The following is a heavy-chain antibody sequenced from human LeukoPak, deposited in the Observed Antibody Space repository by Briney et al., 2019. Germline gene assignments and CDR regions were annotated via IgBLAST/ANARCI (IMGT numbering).Heavy chain of an antibody. Sequence: SETLSLTCAVYGGSFSGYYWGWIRQPPGKGLEWIGSIYYSGSTYYNPSLKSRVTISVDTSKNQFSLKLSSVTAADTAVYYCARHSSFGYYYDSSGYYLFDYWGQGTLVTVSS. V-gene: IGHV4-39*01. CDR1: GGSFSGYY. J-gene: IGHJ4*02. CDR2: IYYSGST. CDR3: ARHSSFGYYYDSSGYYLFDY. D-gene: IGHD3-22*01.